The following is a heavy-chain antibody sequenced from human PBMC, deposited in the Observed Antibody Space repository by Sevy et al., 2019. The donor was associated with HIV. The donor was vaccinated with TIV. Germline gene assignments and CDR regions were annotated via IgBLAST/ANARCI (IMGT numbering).Heavy chain of an antibody. Sequence: GGSLRLSCAASGFTFSSYAMSWVRQAPGKGLEWVSAISGSGGSTYYEDSVKGRFTISRDNSKNTLYLQMNSLRAEDTAVYYCAKWDYYDSSGYYSTQYFQHWGQGTLVTVSS. V-gene: IGHV3-23*01. J-gene: IGHJ1*01. CDR1: GFTFSSYA. CDR3: AKWDYYDSSGYYSTQYFQH. CDR2: ISGSGGST. D-gene: IGHD3-22*01.